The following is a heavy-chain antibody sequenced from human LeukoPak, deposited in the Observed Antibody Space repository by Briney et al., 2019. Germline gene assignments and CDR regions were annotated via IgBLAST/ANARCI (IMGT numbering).Heavy chain of an antibody. CDR2: ISGSGGST. V-gene: IGHV3-23*01. CDR1: GFTFSSYA. D-gene: IGHD3-22*01. CDR3: AKAGSSGYYPAY. J-gene: IGHJ4*02. Sequence: GGSLRLSCAASGFTFSSYAMSWVRQAPGKGLEWVSAISGSGGSTYYVDSVKGRFTISRDNSKNTLYLQMNSLRAEDTAVYYCAKAGSSGYYPAYWGQGTLVTVSS.